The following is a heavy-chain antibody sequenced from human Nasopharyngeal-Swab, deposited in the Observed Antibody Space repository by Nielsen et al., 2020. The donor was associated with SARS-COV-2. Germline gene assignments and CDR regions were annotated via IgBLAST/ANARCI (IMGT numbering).Heavy chain of an antibody. V-gene: IGHV3-73*01. Sequence: GESLKISCAASGFIFSASAIHWVRQASGKGLEWVGRIGDKDHNYATTYGASVLGRFTISRDDSKNTAFLQMDSLKTEDTALYYCTTDFYFDYWGQGTLVTVSS. CDR2: IGDKDHNYAT. CDR3: TTDFYFDY. CDR1: GFIFSASA. J-gene: IGHJ4*02.